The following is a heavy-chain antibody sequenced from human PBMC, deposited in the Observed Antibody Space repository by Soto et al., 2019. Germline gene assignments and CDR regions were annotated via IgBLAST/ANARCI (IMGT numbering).Heavy chain of an antibody. Sequence: PGGSLRLSCAASGFTFSSYVMSWVRQAPGKGLEWVSAISGGDDNTYYADSVKGQFTISRDNSKNTLYLLMNSLRADDTAVYYCAKNYFFDSCGQGAPVTVSS. V-gene: IGHV3-23*01. J-gene: IGHJ4*02. CDR3: AKNYFFDS. CDR2: ISGGDDNT. CDR1: GFTFSSYV.